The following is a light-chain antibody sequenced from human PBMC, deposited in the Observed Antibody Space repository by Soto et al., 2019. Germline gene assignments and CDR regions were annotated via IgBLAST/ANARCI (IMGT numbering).Light chain of an antibody. CDR2: GAF. V-gene: IGKV3-11*01. CDR1: PSVTNY. J-gene: IGKJ5*01. CDR3: QQRNIWPPVT. Sequence: EIVLTQSPATLSLFPGERATLSCRASPSVTNYLAWYQQKPGQPPRLLIYGAFNRAAGIPARFSGSGSGTAFTLTISSLEPEDSAVYYCQQRNIWPPVTVGQGTRLEIK.